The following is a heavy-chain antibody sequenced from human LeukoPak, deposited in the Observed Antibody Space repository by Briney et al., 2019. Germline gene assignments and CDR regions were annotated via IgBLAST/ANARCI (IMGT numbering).Heavy chain of an antibody. Sequence: GGSLRLSCAASGFTFRTHWMHWVRQVPGKGLVWVSRMNTDGRNIGYADSVKGRFTISRDNAKNTLYLQMNSLRAEDTAVYYCARENWYLDNWGQGTLVTVSS. CDR1: GFTFRTHW. CDR3: ARENWYLDN. J-gene: IGHJ4*02. D-gene: IGHD2-15*01. CDR2: MNTDGRNI. V-gene: IGHV3-74*01.